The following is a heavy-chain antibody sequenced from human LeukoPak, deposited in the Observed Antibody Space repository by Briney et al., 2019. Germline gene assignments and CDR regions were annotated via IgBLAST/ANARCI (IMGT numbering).Heavy chain of an antibody. CDR1: GASISGYY. D-gene: IGHD7-27*01. CDR2: MYYSGGT. V-gene: IGHV4-59*01. Sequence: PSETLSLTCTVSGASISGYYWSWIRQPSGKGLEWIGHMYYSGGTTYNPSLKSRVSISLDTSKKHFSLKLSSVTAADTAVYYCAGTGLFFDYWSQGTLVTVSS. J-gene: IGHJ4*02. CDR3: AGTGLFFDY.